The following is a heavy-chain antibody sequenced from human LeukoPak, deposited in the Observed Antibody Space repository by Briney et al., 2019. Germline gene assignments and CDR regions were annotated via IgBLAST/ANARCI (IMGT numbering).Heavy chain of an antibody. J-gene: IGHJ3*01. V-gene: IGHV4-39*01. CDR3: ARQPYDFWTES. CDR1: GGSISSSSYY. Sequence: SETLSLTCTVSGGSISSSSYYWGWIRQPPGEGLEWIGSIYYSGSTYYNPSLKSRVTISVDTSKNQFSLKLSSVTAADTAVYYCARQPYDFWTESWGQGAMVTVSS. D-gene: IGHD3-3*01. CDR2: IYYSGST.